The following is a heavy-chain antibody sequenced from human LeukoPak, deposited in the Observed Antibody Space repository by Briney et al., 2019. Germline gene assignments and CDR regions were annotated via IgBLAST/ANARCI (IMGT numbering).Heavy chain of an antibody. D-gene: IGHD4-17*01. Sequence: WVRQAPGKGLEWIGSIYYSGNTYYNPSLKSRVTISVDTSKNQFSLKLRSVTAADTAVYYCARQGYADFSPRPFDYWGQGTLVTVSS. V-gene: IGHV4-39*01. J-gene: IGHJ4*02. CDR3: ARQGYADFSPRPFDY. CDR2: IYYSGNT.